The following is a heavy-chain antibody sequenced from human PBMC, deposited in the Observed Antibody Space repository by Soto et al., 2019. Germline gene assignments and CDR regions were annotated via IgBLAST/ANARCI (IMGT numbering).Heavy chain of an antibody. Sequence: PGGSLRLSCAASGFTVSSNYMSWVRQAPGKGLEWISYITSDSSTRHYADFVKGRFTISRDNAKNSLYLQMNSLRDEDTAVYFWARDPDGIFDFDYWGQGTQVTVSS. J-gene: IGHJ4*02. CDR3: ARDPDGIFDFDY. V-gene: IGHV3-48*02. CDR2: ITSDSSTR. CDR1: GFTVSSNY. D-gene: IGHD3-3*01.